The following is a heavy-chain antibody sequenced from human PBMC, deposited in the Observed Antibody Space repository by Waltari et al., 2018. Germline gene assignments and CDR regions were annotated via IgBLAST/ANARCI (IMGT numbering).Heavy chain of an antibody. J-gene: IGHJ6*02. CDR1: GFTFSSYG. Sequence: QVQLVESGGGVVQPGRSLRLSCAASGFTFSSYGMHWVRQAPGKGLEWVAVISYDGSNKYDADSVKRRFTIYRDNSKNTLYLQMNSLRAEDTAVYYCAKMSPSTWSPRYYYYYGMDVWGQGTTVTVSS. CDR3: AKMSPSTWSPRYYYYYGMDV. V-gene: IGHV3-30*18. CDR2: ISYDGSNK. D-gene: IGHD6-13*01.